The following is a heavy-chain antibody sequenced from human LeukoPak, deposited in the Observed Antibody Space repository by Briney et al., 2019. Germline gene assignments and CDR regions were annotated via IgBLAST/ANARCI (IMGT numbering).Heavy chain of an antibody. Sequence: GGSLRLSCAASGFTFSSIAMTWVRQAPGKGLEWVSTFRSNGDTAYNADSVRGRFAISRDNSKNALFLQMNSLRVEDTARYYCAKGQELDDGVFDSWGQGTLVTVSS. V-gene: IGHV3-23*01. J-gene: IGHJ4*02. CDR2: FRSNGDTA. CDR1: GFTFSSIA. CDR3: AKGQELDDGVFDS. D-gene: IGHD1-1*01.